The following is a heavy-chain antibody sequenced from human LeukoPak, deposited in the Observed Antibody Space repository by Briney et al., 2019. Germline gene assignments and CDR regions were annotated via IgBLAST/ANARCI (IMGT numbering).Heavy chain of an antibody. V-gene: IGHV3-21*01. CDR2: IGPTGTDR. CDR3: ATETIGRHYDY. CDR1: GFTFSSCG. D-gene: IGHD1-14*01. J-gene: IGHJ4*02. Sequence: KAGGSLRLSCAASGFTFSSCGFNWVRQAPGKGLEWVSSIGPTGTDRYYADSVRGRFTISRDNAKNSMCLQMDSLRDEDTAVYYCATETIGRHYDYWGQGTLLTVSS.